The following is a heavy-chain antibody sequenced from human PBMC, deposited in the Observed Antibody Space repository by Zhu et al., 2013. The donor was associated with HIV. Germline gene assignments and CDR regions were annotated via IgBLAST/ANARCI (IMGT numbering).Heavy chain of an antibody. D-gene: IGHD4-17*01. Sequence: QVQLVQSGAEMKKPGSSVRVSCKASGGSFSSYSINWVRQAPGQGLEWMGGGMPILGRPKYAQKFQGRVTITAEEYTSTAYMELNSLRSEDTAVYYCAREKVRGPDPVTYFYYYGMDVWGQGTTVTVSS. J-gene: IGHJ6*02. CDR2: GMPILGRP. V-gene: IGHV1-69*01. CDR1: GGSFSSYS. CDR3: AREKVRGPDPVTYFYYYGMDV.